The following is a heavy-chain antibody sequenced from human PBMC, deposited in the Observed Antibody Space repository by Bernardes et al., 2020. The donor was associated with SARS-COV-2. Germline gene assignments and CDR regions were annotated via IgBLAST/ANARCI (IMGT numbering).Heavy chain of an antibody. D-gene: IGHD4-4*01. Sequence: SETLSLTCTVSGASISGSRYYWAWIRQTPGKGLEWIGGIFYSGSAYFNPSLKSRATISVDRSKNQFSLKLSSVTAADTAVYYCASPGKDYSNYPGAFDIWGQGTLVTVSS. V-gene: IGHV4-39*01. J-gene: IGHJ3*02. CDR3: ASPGKDYSNYPGAFDI. CDR1: GASISGSRYY. CDR2: IFYSGSA.